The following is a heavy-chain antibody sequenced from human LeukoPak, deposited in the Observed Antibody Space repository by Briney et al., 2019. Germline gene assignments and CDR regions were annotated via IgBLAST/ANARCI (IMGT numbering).Heavy chain of an antibody. J-gene: IGHJ4*02. D-gene: IGHD3-16*01. CDR3: ARLEVVVLMMFES. CDR1: GYSISSGHY. V-gene: IGHV4-38-2*01. Sequence: PSETLSLTCSVSGYSISSGHYWGWIRQPPGKGLEWIGTIYESGNTYYNPSLKSRVTISVDTSKNQLYLKVNTVTAADTAVYYCARLEVVVLMMFESWGEGTLVSVSS. CDR2: IYESGNT.